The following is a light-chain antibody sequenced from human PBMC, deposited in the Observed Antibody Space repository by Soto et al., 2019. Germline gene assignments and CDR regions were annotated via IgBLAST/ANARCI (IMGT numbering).Light chain of an antibody. J-gene: IGLJ1*01. CDR3: SSYTSSDTPYV. V-gene: IGLV2-14*01. CDR2: VNS. CDR1: SSDVGDYKY. Sequence: QSALTQPASVSGSPGQSITISCTGTSSDVGDYKYVSGYQQHPDKAPKLIIFVNSNRPSGVSNRFSGSKSGNTASLTISGLQAEDEADYYCSSYTSSDTPYVFGTGTKVTVL.